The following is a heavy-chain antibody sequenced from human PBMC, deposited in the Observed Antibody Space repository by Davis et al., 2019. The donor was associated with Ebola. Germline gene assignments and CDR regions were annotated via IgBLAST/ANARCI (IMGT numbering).Heavy chain of an antibody. CDR1: GFTFSNYA. V-gene: IGHV3-23*01. CDR2: ISLTGGTT. D-gene: IGHD3-22*01. Sequence: PGGSLRLSCAASGFTFSNYAMSWVRQAPGKGLEWVSAISLTGGTTSYADPVKGRFTISSDNSNDTVYLQMNSPRGEGTAVYYCAKNPVVVKGWIDNWGQGTLVSVS. CDR3: AKNPVVVKGWIDN. J-gene: IGHJ4*02.